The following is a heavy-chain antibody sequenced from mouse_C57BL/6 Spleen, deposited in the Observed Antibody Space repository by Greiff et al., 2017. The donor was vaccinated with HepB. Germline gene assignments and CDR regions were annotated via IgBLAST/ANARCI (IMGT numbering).Heavy chain of an antibody. CDR3: ARDRKRDYYGTGAMDY. D-gene: IGHD1-1*01. Sequence: DVKLVESGGGLVKPGGSLKLSCAASGFTFSSYAMSWVRQTPEKRLEWVATISDGGSYTYYPDNVKGRFTISRDNAKNNLYLQMSHLKSEDTAMYYCARDRKRDYYGTGAMDYWGQGTSVTVSS. V-gene: IGHV5-4*01. J-gene: IGHJ4*01. CDR1: GFTFSSYA. CDR2: ISDGGSYT.